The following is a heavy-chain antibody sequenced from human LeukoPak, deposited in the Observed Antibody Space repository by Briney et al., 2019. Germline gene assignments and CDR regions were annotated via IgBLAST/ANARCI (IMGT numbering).Heavy chain of an antibody. CDR3: ARRGGYDILTGFYTVIDY. Sequence: SETLSLTCTVSGGSISSSSYYWGWIRQPPGKGLEWIGSIYYSGSTYYNPSLKSRVTISVDTSKNQFSLKLSSVTAADTAVYYCARRGGYDILTGFYTVIDYWGQGTLVTVSS. J-gene: IGHJ4*02. D-gene: IGHD3-9*01. CDR1: GGSISSSSYY. V-gene: IGHV4-39*07. CDR2: IYYSGST.